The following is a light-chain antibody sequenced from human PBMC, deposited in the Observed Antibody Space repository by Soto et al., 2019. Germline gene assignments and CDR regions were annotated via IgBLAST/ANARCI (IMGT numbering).Light chain of an antibody. Sequence: EIVLTQSPGTLSLSPGERATLSCRASQSVSSSYLAWYQQKPGQAPRLLIYGASTRATGIPARFSGSGSGTEFTLTICRLEPEDFAVYYCQQNNRWPHITFGQGTRLEIK. CDR3: QQNNRWPHIT. V-gene: IGKV3-20*01. J-gene: IGKJ5*01. CDR2: GAS. CDR1: QSVSSSY.